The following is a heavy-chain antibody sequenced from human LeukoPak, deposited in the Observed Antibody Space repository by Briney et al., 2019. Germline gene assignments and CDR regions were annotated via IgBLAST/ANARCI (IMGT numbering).Heavy chain of an antibody. V-gene: IGHV3-7*03. CDR3: ARGHADDYSNYGSFDP. J-gene: IGHJ5*02. CDR2: INQDVSEK. D-gene: IGHD4-11*01. CDR1: GFSLSKYW. Sequence: GGSLRLSCAASGFSLSKYWMSWVRQAPEKGLEWVANINQDVSEKYYVDSVKGRFTISRDNADNSLYLQMNNLKAEDTAVYYCARGHADDYSNYGSFDPWGQGTLVTVSS.